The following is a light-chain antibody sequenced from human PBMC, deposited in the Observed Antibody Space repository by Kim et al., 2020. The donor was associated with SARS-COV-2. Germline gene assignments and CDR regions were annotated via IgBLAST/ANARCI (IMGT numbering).Light chain of an antibody. V-gene: IGLV3-19*01. CDR2: GKN. J-gene: IGLJ2*01. Sequence: SSELTQDPAVSVALGQTVRITCQGDSLRSYGSTWYQQKPGQAPIIVIYGKNNRPTGIPERLSSSSSGNTASLTITGTQAGDEADYYCNSRDSNDNVAFGG. CDR1: SLRSYG. CDR3: NSRDSNDNVA.